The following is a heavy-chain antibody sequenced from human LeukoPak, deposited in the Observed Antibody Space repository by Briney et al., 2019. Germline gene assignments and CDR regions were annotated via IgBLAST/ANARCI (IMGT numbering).Heavy chain of an antibody. Sequence: GGSLRLSCAASGFTFSNYAFHWVRQAPVKELEWLAFISYDGDTKYYADSVKGRFTVSRDDSKITLYLQMNSLRTEDTALYYCARDLSTKNSQDYWGQGTLVTVSS. CDR1: GFTFSNYA. D-gene: IGHD1-26*01. V-gene: IGHV3-30-3*01. J-gene: IGHJ4*02. CDR3: ARDLSTKNSQDY. CDR2: ISYDGDTK.